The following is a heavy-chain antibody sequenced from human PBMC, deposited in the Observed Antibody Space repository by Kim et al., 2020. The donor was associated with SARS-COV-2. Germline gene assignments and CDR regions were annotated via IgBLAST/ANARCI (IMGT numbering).Heavy chain of an antibody. CDR2: ISHTGTT. D-gene: IGHD3-10*01. CDR3: ATNYGSGSYFSG. CDR1: GASITNTNW. Sequence: SETLSLTCAVSGASITNTNWWSWVRQPPGKGLEWIGEISHTGTTNYDPSLRSRVTISLDKSKNDFSLRLSSVTAADTAVYYCATNYGSGSYFSGWGQGTLVTVSS. J-gene: IGHJ4*02. V-gene: IGHV4-4*02.